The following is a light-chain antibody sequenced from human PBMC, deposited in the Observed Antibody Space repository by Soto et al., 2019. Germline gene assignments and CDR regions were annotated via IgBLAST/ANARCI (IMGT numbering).Light chain of an antibody. J-gene: IGKJ5*01. V-gene: IGKV3-11*01. CDR2: DAS. CDR3: QQRKNWPPLT. Sequence: ETVLTQSPATLSLSPGERATLSCRASQNVDIYLAWYQQKPGQAPRLLIYDASNRATGVPPRFSGSGSGTDFTLPISSLEPEDFALYYCQQRKNWPPLTFGQGTRLDIK. CDR1: QNVDIY.